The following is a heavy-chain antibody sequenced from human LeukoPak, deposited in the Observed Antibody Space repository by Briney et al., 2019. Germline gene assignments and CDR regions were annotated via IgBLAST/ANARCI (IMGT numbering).Heavy chain of an antibody. D-gene: IGHD1-1*01. J-gene: IGHJ4*02. CDR2: IYNSGST. V-gene: IGHV4-39*07. Sequence: SETLSLTCTVAGDSISSSSYYWDWIRQPPGKGLEWIGDIYNSGSTYYNPSLKSRVTLSVDASKNQFSLKLSSVTAADTAVYYCARANPEEGYPYYLDCWGQGTLVTVSS. CDR3: ARANPEEGYPYYLDC. CDR1: GDSISSSSYY.